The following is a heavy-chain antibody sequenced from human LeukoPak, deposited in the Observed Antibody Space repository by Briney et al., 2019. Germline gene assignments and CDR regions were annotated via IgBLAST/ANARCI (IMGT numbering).Heavy chain of an antibody. V-gene: IGHV4-31*03. D-gene: IGHD3-22*01. CDR2: IYYSGST. Sequence: SETLSLTCTVSGGSFSSGGYYWSWIRQHPGKGLEWIGYIYYSGSTYYNPSLKSRVTISVDTSKNQFSLKLSSVTAADTAVYYCARVPSSGYYPLFDYWGQGTLVTVSS. CDR1: GGSFSSGGYY. J-gene: IGHJ4*02. CDR3: ARVPSSGYYPLFDY.